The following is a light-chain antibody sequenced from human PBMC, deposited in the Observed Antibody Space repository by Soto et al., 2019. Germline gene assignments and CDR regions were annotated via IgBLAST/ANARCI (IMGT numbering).Light chain of an antibody. CDR1: SGSIASNY. CDR2: EDN. Sequence: NFMLTQPHSVSESPGKTVTISCTGSSGSIASNYVQWYQQRPGSAPTTVIYEDNQRPSGVPDRFSGSIDSSSNSASLTISGLKTEDEADYYCQSYDSSELWVFGGGTKLTVL. J-gene: IGLJ3*02. CDR3: QSYDSSELWV. V-gene: IGLV6-57*02.